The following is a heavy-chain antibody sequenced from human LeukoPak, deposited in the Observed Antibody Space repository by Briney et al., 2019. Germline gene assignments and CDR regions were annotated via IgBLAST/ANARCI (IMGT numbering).Heavy chain of an antibody. CDR3: ASLDY. Sequence: GGSLRLSCEASGFTFSRYWMNWVRQAPGKGLMWVSRISPDGSTTSYADSVKGRFTISRDNAKNTLYLQMNTLRAEDTAVYYCASLDYWGQGTPVTVSS. CDR2: ISPDGSTT. V-gene: IGHV3-74*03. CDR1: GFTFSRYW. J-gene: IGHJ4*02.